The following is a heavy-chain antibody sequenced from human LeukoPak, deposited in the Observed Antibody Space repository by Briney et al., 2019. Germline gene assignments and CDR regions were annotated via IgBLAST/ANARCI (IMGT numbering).Heavy chain of an antibody. CDR2: IYAGGNT. V-gene: IGHV3-66*02. CDR3: ARHHDVLLWFGELSAGAFDY. Sequence: GGSLRLSCAASGFTVSSSYMSWVRQAPGKGLEWVSVIYAGGNTYYADSVKGRFTISRDNSKNTLYLQMNSLRAEDTAVYYCARHHDVLLWFGELSAGAFDYWGQGTLVTVSS. D-gene: IGHD3-10*01. J-gene: IGHJ4*02. CDR1: GFTVSSSY.